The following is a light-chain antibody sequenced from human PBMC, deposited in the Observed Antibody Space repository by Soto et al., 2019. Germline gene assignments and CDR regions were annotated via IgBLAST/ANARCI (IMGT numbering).Light chain of an antibody. Sequence: QSASVSGSPGQSITISCTGTNSDIGGYNYVSWYQQHPGKAPKLIIFEVTYRPSGVSDRFSGSKSGNTASLTISGLQPEDEADYYCSSYTSSNTLDYVFGTGTNVTVL. CDR3: SSYTSSNTLDYV. V-gene: IGLV2-14*01. CDR2: EVT. J-gene: IGLJ1*01. CDR1: NSDIGGYNY.